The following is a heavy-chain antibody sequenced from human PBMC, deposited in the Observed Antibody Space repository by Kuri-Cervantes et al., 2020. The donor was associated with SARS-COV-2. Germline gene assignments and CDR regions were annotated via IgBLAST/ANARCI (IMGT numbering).Heavy chain of an antibody. J-gene: IGHJ4*02. D-gene: IGHD3-9*01. V-gene: IGHV3-11*06. CDR3: AILYAATFSFDY. CDR1: GFTFRDYY. CDR2: ISSSSSYT. Sequence: GESLKISCAASGFTFRDYYMSWIRQAPGKGLEWVSYISSSSSYTNYADSVKGRFTISRDNAKNSLYLQMNSLRAEDTAVYYCAILYAATFSFDYWGQGTLVTVSS.